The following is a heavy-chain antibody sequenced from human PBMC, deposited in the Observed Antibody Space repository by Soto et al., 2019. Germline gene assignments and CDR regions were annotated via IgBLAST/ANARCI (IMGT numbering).Heavy chain of an antibody. Sequence: GGSLRLSCAASGFTFSSYWMSWVRQAPGKGLEWVANIKQDGSEKYYVDSVKGRFTISRDNAKNSLYLQMNSLRAEDTAVYYCARDFLYDILTGYYDAFDIWGQGTMVTVSS. J-gene: IGHJ3*02. CDR2: IKQDGSEK. CDR3: ARDFLYDILTGYYDAFDI. D-gene: IGHD3-9*01. V-gene: IGHV3-7*01. CDR1: GFTFSSYW.